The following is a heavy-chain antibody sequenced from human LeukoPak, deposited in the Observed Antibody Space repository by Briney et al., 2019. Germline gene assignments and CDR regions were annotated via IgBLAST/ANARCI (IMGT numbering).Heavy chain of an antibody. J-gene: IGHJ4*02. D-gene: IGHD6-19*01. V-gene: IGHV3-7*03. CDR2: IKQDGSER. CDR1: GFTFSSYW. CDR3: ARGPAIAVAGLDYYFDY. Sequence: GGSLSLSCAASGFTFSSYWMSRVRQAPGKGLEWVANIKQDGSERYYVDSVKGRFTISRGNAKNSLYLQMNSLRAEDTAVYYCARGPAIAVAGLDYYFDYWGQGTLVTVSS.